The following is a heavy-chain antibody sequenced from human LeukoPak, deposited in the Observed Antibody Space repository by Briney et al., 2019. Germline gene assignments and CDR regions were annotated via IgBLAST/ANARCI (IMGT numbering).Heavy chain of an antibody. CDR1: GFTFSSYA. CDR2: ISGSGGST. V-gene: IGHV3-23*01. D-gene: IGHD2-15*01. CDR3: ARDRLSGGTGY. Sequence: GGSLRLSCAASGFTFSSYAMSWVRQAPGKGLEWVSAISGSGGSTYYADSVKGRFTISRDNAKNSLYLQMNSLRAEDTAVYSCARDRLSGGTGYWGQGTLVTVSS. J-gene: IGHJ4*02.